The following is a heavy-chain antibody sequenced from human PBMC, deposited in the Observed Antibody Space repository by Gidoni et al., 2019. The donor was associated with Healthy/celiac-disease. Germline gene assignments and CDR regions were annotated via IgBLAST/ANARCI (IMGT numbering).Heavy chain of an antibody. J-gene: IGHJ6*02. Sequence: QVQLQESGPGLVKPSETLSLTCTVPGGPISSSYWSWIRPPPGKGLEWIGYIYYSGSTNYNPSLKSRVTISVDTSKNQFSLKLSSVTAADTAVYYCARYFPLGLRLRILDVWGQGTTVTVSS. CDR1: GGPISSSY. CDR3: ARYFPLGLRLRILDV. D-gene: IGHD4-17*01. V-gene: IGHV4-59*01. CDR2: IYYSGST.